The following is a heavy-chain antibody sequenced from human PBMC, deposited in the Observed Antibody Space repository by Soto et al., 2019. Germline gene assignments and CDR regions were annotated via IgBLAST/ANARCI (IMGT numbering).Heavy chain of an antibody. CDR2: INPNSGGT. CDR1: GYTFTGYY. D-gene: IGHD2-21*02. Sequence: QVQLVQSGAEVKKPGASVKVSCKASGYTFTGYYMHWVRQAPGQGLEWMGWINPNSGGTNYAQKFQGWVTMTRETSISTAYMELRRLRSDDTAVYDCARAHCGGDCYSGVDYWGQGTLVTVSS. CDR3: ARAHCGGDCYSGVDY. V-gene: IGHV1-2*04. J-gene: IGHJ4*02.